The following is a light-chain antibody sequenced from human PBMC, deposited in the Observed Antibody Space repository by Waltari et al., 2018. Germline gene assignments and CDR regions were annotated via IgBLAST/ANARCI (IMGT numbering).Light chain of an antibody. CDR2: GAS. J-gene: IGKJ1*01. CDR1: QSISSTY. Sequence: EIVLTQSPGTLSLSPGERATLSCRASQSISSTYLSWYQQKPGQAPRLLIYGASNRATGIPDRFSGSGSGTDFTLTISRLEPEDFAVYCCQQFSSSWTFGQGTEVEIK. V-gene: IGKV3-20*01. CDR3: QQFSSSWT.